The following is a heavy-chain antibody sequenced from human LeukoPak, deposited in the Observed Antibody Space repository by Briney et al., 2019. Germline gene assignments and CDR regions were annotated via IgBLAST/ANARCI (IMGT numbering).Heavy chain of an antibody. V-gene: IGHV3-23*01. CDR2: FGESGSST. J-gene: IGHJ6*04. CDR1: GFTFSSYA. D-gene: IGHD7-27*01. Sequence: GGSLRLSCVASGFTFSSYAMTWVRQAPGKGLEWVSTFGESGSSTYYADFVKGRFTIYRDNSKNSVYLQMNSLRVEDTAIYYCAKGRWGDVWGKGTTVTVSS. CDR3: AKGRWGDV.